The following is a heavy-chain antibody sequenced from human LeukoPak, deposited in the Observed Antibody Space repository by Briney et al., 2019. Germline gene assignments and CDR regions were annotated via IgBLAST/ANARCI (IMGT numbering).Heavy chain of an antibody. Sequence: SVKVSCKASGGTFSSYAISWVRQAPGQGLEWMGRIIPIFGTANYAQKFQGRVTITTDESTSTAYMELGSLRSEDTAVYYCARERQGLGYCSGGSCFDAFDIWGQGTMVTVSS. CDR2: IIPIFGTA. CDR1: GGTFSSYA. D-gene: IGHD2-15*01. CDR3: ARERQGLGYCSGGSCFDAFDI. V-gene: IGHV1-69*05. J-gene: IGHJ3*02.